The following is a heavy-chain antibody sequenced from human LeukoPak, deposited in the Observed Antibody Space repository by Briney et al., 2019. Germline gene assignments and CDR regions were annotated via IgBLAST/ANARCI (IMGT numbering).Heavy chain of an antibody. D-gene: IGHD1-14*01. V-gene: IGHV4-4*02. Sequence: SETLSLTCGVSGGSITSTNYWTWVRQPPGKGLEWIGEVNLQGSTNYNPSLMGRVAISVDMSENHISLQLTSVTAADTAVYYCAREIVGGFNPGAYWGQGTLVTVSS. CDR2: VNLQGST. CDR1: GGSITSTNY. J-gene: IGHJ4*02. CDR3: AREIVGGFNPGAY.